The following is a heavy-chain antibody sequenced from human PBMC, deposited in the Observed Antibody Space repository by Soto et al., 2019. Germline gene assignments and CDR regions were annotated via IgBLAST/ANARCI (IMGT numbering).Heavy chain of an antibody. CDR2: IKSKTDGGTT. D-gene: IGHD4-17*01. V-gene: IGHV3-15*01. Sequence: EVQLVESGGGLVQPGGSLRLSCAASGFTFSNAWMSWVRQAPGKVLEWVGRIKSKTDGGTTDYAAPVNGRFTISRADSQNTLYLQMNSMKTEDTAVYYCTTEGHYCGKLDYCGQGTLFTVSS. CDR1: GFTFSNAW. J-gene: IGHJ4*02. CDR3: TTEGHYCGKLDY.